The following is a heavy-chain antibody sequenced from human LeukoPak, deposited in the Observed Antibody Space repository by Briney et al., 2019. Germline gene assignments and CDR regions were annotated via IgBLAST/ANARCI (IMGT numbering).Heavy chain of an antibody. J-gene: IGHJ4*02. CDR3: AKARFCGGDCYTFDY. V-gene: IGHV3-9*01. CDR1: GFTFDDYA. CDR2: ISWNSGSI. D-gene: IGHD2-21*02. Sequence: GGSLRLSCAASGFTFDDYAMHWVRQAPGKGLEWVSGISWNSGSIGYADSVKGRFTISRDNAKNSLYLQMNSLRAEDTALYYCAKARFCGGDCYTFDYWGQGTLVTVSS.